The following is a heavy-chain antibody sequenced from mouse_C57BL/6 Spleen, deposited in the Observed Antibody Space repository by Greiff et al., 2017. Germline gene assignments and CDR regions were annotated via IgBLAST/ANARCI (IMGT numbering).Heavy chain of an antibody. V-gene: IGHV1-26*01. J-gene: IGHJ3*01. CDR2: INPNNGGT. CDR1: GYTFTDYY. Sequence: EVQLQQSGPELVKPGASVKISCKASGYTFTDYYMNWVKQSHGKSLEWIGDINPNNGGTSYNQKFKGKATLTVDKSSSTAYMELRSLTSEDSAVYYCAETGTEGFAYWGQGTLVTVSA. D-gene: IGHD4-1*01. CDR3: AETGTEGFAY.